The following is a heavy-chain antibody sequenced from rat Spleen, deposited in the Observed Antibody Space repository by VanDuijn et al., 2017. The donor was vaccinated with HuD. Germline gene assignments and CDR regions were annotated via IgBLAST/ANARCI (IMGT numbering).Heavy chain of an antibody. J-gene: IGHJ2*01. CDR1: GFIFSNYG. Sequence: EVQLEESGGGLVQPGRSLKLSCVASGFIFSNYGMAWVRQAPKKGLEWIAMIYYDSSKMYYADTVKGRFTISRDNSKNTLYLEMNSLRSEDTAMYYCARHDGNSYYFDYWGQGVMVTVSS. V-gene: IGHV5-54*01. CDR3: ARHDGNSYYFDY. D-gene: IGHD1-12*02. CDR2: IYYDSSKM.